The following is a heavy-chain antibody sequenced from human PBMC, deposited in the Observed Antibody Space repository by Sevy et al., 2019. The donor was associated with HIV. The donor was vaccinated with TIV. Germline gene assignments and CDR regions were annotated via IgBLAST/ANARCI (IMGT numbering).Heavy chain of an antibody. V-gene: IGHV3-49*04. CDR3: TRWKAAQSIFDY. J-gene: IGHJ4*02. CDR2: LKSDVYGGTV. D-gene: IGHD6-13*01. Sequence: GGSLRLSCTASGFTFGDYCMSWVRQAPGKGLEWVAFLKSDVYGGTVDHAASVRGRFVISRDDSKTIAYLQMNDLKTVDTGVYYCTRWKAAQSIFDYCGQGALVTVSS. CDR1: GFTFGDYC.